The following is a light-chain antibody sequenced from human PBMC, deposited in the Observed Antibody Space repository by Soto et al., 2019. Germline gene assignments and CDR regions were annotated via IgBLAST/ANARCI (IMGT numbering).Light chain of an antibody. Sequence: DIQMTQSPSTLSASVGDRVTITCRASQSISSWLAWYQQKPGKAPKLLIYKASTLKSGVPSRFSGSGSGTEFTLTISSLQPEDFATYYCQESYGTHWTFGQGTKVDTK. CDR2: KAS. CDR3: QESYGTHWT. J-gene: IGKJ1*01. V-gene: IGKV1-5*03. CDR1: QSISSW.